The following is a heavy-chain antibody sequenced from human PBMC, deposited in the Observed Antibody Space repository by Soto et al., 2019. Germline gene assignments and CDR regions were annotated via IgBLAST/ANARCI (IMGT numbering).Heavy chain of an antibody. J-gene: IGHJ6*02. D-gene: IGHD6-13*01. CDR1: GFTFSSYW. CDR3: GRGGSGIYGMDI. V-gene: IGHV3-74*01. CDR2: IIRDGSST. Sequence: EVQLVESGGGLVQPGGSLRLSCAASGFTFSSYWMHWVRQAPGKGLVWISRIIRDGSSTNYADSVKGRFTISRDNAKNTLYREINSLGADDTAVYFCGRGGSGIYGMDIWGQGTTVTVSS.